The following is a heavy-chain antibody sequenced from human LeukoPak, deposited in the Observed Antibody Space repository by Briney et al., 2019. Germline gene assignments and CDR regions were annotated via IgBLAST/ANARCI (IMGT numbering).Heavy chain of an antibody. Sequence: GGSLRLSCAASGFTFSDYYMSWIRQAPGKGLEWVSYISSSGSTIYYADSVKGRFTISRDNAKNPLYLQMNSLRAEDTAVYYCARLPFYDYVWGSYRRGSMDVWGQGTTVTVSS. J-gene: IGHJ6*02. D-gene: IGHD3-16*02. CDR2: ISSSGSTI. CDR1: GFTFSDYY. V-gene: IGHV3-11*01. CDR3: ARLPFYDYVWGSYRRGSMDV.